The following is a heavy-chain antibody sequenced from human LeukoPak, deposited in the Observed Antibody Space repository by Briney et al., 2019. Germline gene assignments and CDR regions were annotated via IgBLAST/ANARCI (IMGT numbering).Heavy chain of an antibody. CDR2: MHPDNGNT. V-gene: IGHV1-8*02. Sequence: ASVKVSCKTSGYTFTNYGISWVRQAPGQGLEWMGWMHPDNGNTGYAQKFQGRVTMTRNTSITTAYMELRSLRSDDTAVYYCARGHGSAFDPWGQGTLVTVSS. CDR1: GYTFTNYG. J-gene: IGHJ5*02. D-gene: IGHD3-10*01. CDR3: ARGHGSAFDP.